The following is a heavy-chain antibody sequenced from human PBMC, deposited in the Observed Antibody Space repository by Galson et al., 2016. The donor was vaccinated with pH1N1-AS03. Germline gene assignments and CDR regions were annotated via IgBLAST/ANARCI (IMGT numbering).Heavy chain of an antibody. V-gene: IGHV2-5*01. CDR3: THASTGDNSSWTCCDY. Sequence: PALVKPTQTLTLTCTFSGFSLRTTSVGVGWIRQPPGKALEWLALIYWNDAKRYSPSLKSRLTITKDTSRNQVVLTMTNVDPVDTATYYCTHASTGDNSSWTCCDYWGQGTPVTVSS. CDR2: IYWNDAK. J-gene: IGHJ4*02. D-gene: IGHD6-13*01. CDR1: GFSLRTTSVG.